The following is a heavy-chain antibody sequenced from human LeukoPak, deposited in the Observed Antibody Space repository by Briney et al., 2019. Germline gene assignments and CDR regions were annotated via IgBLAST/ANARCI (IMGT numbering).Heavy chain of an antibody. CDR1: GGSISSYY. D-gene: IGHD3-10*01. Sequence: PSETLSLTCTVSGGSISSYYWSWIRQPPGKGLEWIGEINHSGSTNYNPSLKSRVTISVDTSKNQFSLRLSSVTAADTAVYYCARGVHYYGSGSYYKGRGLGYWGQGTLVTVSS. CDR2: INHSGST. J-gene: IGHJ4*02. V-gene: IGHV4-34*01. CDR3: ARGVHYYGSGSYYKGRGLGY.